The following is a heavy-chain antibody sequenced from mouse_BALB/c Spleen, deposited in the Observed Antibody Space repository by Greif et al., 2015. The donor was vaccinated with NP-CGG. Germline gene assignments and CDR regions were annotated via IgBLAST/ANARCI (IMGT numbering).Heavy chain of an antibody. CDR2: IDPANGNT. Sequence: EVQLQQSGAELVKPGASVKLSCTASGFNIKDTYMHWVKQRPEQGLEWIGRIDPANGNTKYDPKFQGKATITADTSSNTAYLQLSSLTSEDTAVYYCASYYGSRGGFAYWGQRTLVTVSA. J-gene: IGHJ3*01. V-gene: IGHV14-3*02. D-gene: IGHD1-1*01. CDR3: ASYYGSRGGFAY. CDR1: GFNIKDTY.